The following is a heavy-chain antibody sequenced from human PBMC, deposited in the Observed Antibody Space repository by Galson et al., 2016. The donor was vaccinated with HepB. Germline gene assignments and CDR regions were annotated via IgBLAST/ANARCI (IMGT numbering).Heavy chain of an antibody. J-gene: IGHJ6*02. CDR1: GFDFSDSW. CDR2: ISTSSSYT. CDR3: VRDGNGMDV. Sequence: SLRLSCAASGFDFSDSWMSWIRQAPGKGLEWVSYISTSSSYTNYADSVKGRFTISRDNAKNSLYLQMKSLRVEDTAVYYCVRDGNGMDVWGQGTTVIVSS. V-gene: IGHV3-11*06.